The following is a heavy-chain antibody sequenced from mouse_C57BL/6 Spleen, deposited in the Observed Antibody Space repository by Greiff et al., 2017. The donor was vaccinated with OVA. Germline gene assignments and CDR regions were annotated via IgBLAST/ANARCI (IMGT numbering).Heavy chain of an antibody. CDR1: GYAFSSSW. D-gene: IGHD2-2*01. CDR2: IYPGDGDT. V-gene: IGHV1-82*01. Sequence: VQLQQSGPELVKPGASVKISCKASGYAFSSSWMNWVKQRPGKGLEWIGRIYPGDGDTNYNGKFKGKATLTADKSSSTAYMQLSSLTSEDSAVYFCARGSTMVTNWYFDVWGTGTTVTVSS. J-gene: IGHJ1*03. CDR3: ARGSTMVTNWYFDV.